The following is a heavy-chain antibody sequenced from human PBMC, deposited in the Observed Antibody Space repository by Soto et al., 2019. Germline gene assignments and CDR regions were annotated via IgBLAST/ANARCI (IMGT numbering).Heavy chain of an antibody. J-gene: IGHJ4*02. V-gene: IGHV3-23*01. D-gene: IGHD3-22*01. CDR2: ISGSGGST. CDR3: AKGITYYYDSSGYFLDY. CDR1: GFTFSSYA. Sequence: GGSLRLSCAASGFTFSSYAMSWVRQAPGEGLEWVSAISGSGGSTYYADSVKGRFTISRDNSKNTLYLQMNSLRAEDTAVYYCAKGITYYYDSSGYFLDYWGQGTLVTVSS.